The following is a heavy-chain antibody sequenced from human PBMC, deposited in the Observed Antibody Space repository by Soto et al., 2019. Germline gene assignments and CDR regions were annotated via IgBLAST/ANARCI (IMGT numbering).Heavy chain of an antibody. J-gene: IGHJ3*02. CDR1: GGSFSSYA. Sequence: QVQLVQSGAEVKKPGSSVKVSCKASGGSFSSYAISWVQQAPVQGLEWMGGIIPIFGTATYAQQFQGRVTIIADKSTSTAYMELSSLRSEDTAVYYCARAGPVAGNHAFDIWGQGTLVTVSS. D-gene: IGHD6-19*01. CDR2: IIPIFGTA. V-gene: IGHV1-69*06. CDR3: ARAGPVAGNHAFDI.